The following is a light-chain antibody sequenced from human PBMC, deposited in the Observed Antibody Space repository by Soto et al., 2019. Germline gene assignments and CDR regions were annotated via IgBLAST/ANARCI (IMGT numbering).Light chain of an antibody. Sequence: QSALTQPASVSGSPGQSITISCTGTSSDVVSYNLVSWYQQHPGKAPKLMIYEGSKRPSGVSNRFSGSKSGNTASLTISGLQAEDEADYYCCSYAGSSTFLFGGGTKVTVL. J-gene: IGLJ2*01. CDR1: SSDVVSYNL. CDR3: CSYAGSSTFL. V-gene: IGLV2-23*03. CDR2: EGS.